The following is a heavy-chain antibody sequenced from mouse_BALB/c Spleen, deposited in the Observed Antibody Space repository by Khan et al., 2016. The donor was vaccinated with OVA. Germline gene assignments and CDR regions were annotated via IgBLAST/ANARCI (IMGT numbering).Heavy chain of an antibody. CDR1: GYSITSDYA. V-gene: IGHV3-2*02. CDR2: ISYSGGT. CDR3: ARCFAY. Sequence: EVQLQESGPGLVKPSQSLSLTCTVTGYSITSDYAWNWIRQFPGNKLEWMGYISYSGGTSYLPSLKSRISITRDTSKNQFFLQLNSVTTEDSATYYCARCFAYWGQGTLVTVS. J-gene: IGHJ3*01.